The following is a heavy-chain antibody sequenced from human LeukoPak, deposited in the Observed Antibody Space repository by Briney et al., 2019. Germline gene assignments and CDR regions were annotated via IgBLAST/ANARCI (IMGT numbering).Heavy chain of an antibody. Sequence: ASVKVSCKASGYTFINYEINWVRQATGQGLEYMGWMNSNDGNTAYAQKLQGRVTMTTDTSTSTAYMELRSLRSDDTAVYYCARVTTSGSYLFDYWGQGTLVTISS. CDR3: ARVTTSGSYLFDY. D-gene: IGHD1-26*01. CDR1: GYTFINYE. CDR2: MNSNDGNT. V-gene: IGHV1-18*01. J-gene: IGHJ4*02.